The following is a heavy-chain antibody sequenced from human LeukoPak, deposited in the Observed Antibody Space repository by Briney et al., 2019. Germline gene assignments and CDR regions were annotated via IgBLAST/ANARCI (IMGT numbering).Heavy chain of an antibody. CDR2: IHHSGST. CDR3: ARGIAEGNWFDP. Sequence: PSETLSLTCTVSGGSVSSGSYYWSWIRQPPGTGLEWIGYIHHSGSTNYNPSLKSRVTISTDTSKNQFSLKLSSVTAADTAVYYCARGIAEGNWFDPWGQGTRVAVSS. V-gene: IGHV4-61*01. CDR1: GGSVSSGSYY. J-gene: IGHJ5*02. D-gene: IGHD6-13*01.